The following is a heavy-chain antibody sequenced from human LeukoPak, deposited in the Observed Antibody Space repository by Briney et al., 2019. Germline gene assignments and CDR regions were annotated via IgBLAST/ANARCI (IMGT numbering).Heavy chain of an antibody. J-gene: IGHJ5*02. CDR3: TRYDSSRFDP. V-gene: IGHV3-30*03. D-gene: IGHD3-3*01. Sequence: GRSLRLSCAEPGFTFSGYGMHWVRQAPGKGLEWVTDISYVGSRKHYADSVKGRFTISRDNSTNTMDLQMNSLRVEDSAVYHCTRYDSSRFDPWGQGTLVIVSS. CDR2: ISYVGSRK. CDR1: GFTFSGYG.